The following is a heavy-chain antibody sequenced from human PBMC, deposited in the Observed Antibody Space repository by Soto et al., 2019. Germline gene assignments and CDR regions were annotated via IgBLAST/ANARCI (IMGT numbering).Heavy chain of an antibody. CDR1: GGTFSSYA. Sequence: QVQLVQSGAEVKKPGSSVKVSCKASGGTFSSYAISWVQQAPGQGLEWMGGIIPIFGTANYAQKFQGRVTITADESTSTAYMELSSLRSEDTAVYYCARSEDNWNYRDFGMDVWGQGTTVTVSS. CDR2: IIPIFGTA. CDR3: ARSEDNWNYRDFGMDV. J-gene: IGHJ6*02. V-gene: IGHV1-69*01. D-gene: IGHD1-7*01.